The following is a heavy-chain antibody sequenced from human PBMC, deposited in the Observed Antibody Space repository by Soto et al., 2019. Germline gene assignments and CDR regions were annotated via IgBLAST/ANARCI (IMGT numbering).Heavy chain of an antibody. J-gene: IGHJ4*02. Sequence: EVQLVESGGGLIQPGGSLRLSCAASGFTASSNYMSWVRQAPGKGLEWVSVIYSGGSTYYADSVKGRFTISRDNAKNSLYLQMNSLRDEDTAVYYCARDLYYYDSSGYCDYWGQGTLVTVSS. CDR3: ARDLYYYDSSGYCDY. CDR1: GFTASSNY. D-gene: IGHD3-22*01. V-gene: IGHV3-53*01. CDR2: IYSGGST.